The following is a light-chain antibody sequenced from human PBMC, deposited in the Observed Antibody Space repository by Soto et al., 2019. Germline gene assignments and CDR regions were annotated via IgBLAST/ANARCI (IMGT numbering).Light chain of an antibody. CDR2: AAS. J-gene: IGKJ1*01. CDR3: QKYNSAPQT. Sequence: DIQMTQSPSSLSASVGDRVTITCRASQGISKYLAWYQQKPGKVPTLLIYAASTLQSGVPSRFSGSGSGTHFTLTISSLQPEDVATYYCQKYNSAPQTFGKGTKVEIK. CDR1: QGISKY. V-gene: IGKV1-27*01.